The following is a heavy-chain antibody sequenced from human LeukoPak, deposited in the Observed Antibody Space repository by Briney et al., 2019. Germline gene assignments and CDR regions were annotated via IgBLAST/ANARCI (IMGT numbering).Heavy chain of an antibody. CDR2: ISSSSSYI. CDR3: ARGRSDTAMVFY. CDR1: GFTFSSYS. D-gene: IGHD5-18*01. V-gene: IGHV3-21*01. Sequence: PGGSLRLSCAASGFTFSSYSMNWVRQAPGKGLEWVSSISSSSSYIYYADSVKGRFTISRDNAKNSLYLQMNSLRAEDTAVYYCARGRSDTAMVFYWGQGTLVTASS. J-gene: IGHJ4*02.